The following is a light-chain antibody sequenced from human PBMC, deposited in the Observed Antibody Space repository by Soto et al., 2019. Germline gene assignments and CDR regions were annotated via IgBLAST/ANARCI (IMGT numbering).Light chain of an antibody. CDR3: QKYIIWPRT. V-gene: IGKV3D-15*01. CDR2: AAS. CDR1: QSVSRN. Sequence: EIVMTQSPATLSVSPGERATLSCRASQSVSRNLAWYQQKPGQAPRLLIYAASTRATGVPARFSGSGSGTEFSLSLSGLQSEDFVVYYCQKYIIWPRTFGPGTTVEI. J-gene: IGKJ4*01.